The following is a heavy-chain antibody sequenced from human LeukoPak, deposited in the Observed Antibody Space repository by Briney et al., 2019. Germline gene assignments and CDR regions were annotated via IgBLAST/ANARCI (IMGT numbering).Heavy chain of an antibody. D-gene: IGHD6-19*01. J-gene: IGHJ4*02. V-gene: IGHV4-59*08. Sequence: SETLSLTCTVSGGSINSHYWSWIRQPPGKGLQWIGDIYYSERTNYNPSLRSRVTISVDTAKNQLSLKLTSVLAADTAMYYCVRRDNTGWNYFDHWGQGILVTVSS. CDR1: GGSINSHY. CDR3: VRRDNTGWNYFDH. CDR2: IYYSERT.